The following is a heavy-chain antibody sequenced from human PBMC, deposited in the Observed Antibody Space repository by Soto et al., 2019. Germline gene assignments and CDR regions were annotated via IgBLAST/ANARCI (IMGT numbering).Heavy chain of an antibody. CDR3: TPEGAGFGY. CDR1: GFTFSDSA. D-gene: IGHD1-26*01. V-gene: IGHV3-73*01. Sequence: GGSLRLSCAVSGFTFSDSAMHWVRHASGEGLEWVGRVRSKAKTSATAYAASVNGRFTISRDDSKNTAYLQMNSLKTEDTAVYYCTPEGAGFGYWGQGTLVTVSS. J-gene: IGHJ4*02. CDR2: VRSKAKTSAT.